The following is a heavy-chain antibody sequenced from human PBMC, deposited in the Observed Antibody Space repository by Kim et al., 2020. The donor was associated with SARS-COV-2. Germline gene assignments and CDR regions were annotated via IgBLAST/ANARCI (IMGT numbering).Heavy chain of an antibody. D-gene: IGHD3-10*01. Sequence: GGSLRLSCAASGFTFSSFAMNWVRQAPGKGLEWVATINGNGGNTYYADSAKGRFVISRDRSSNTLSLQMDRLSAEDTAVYYCAKGSIGEGRGVDYWGQGTLVTVSS. CDR3: AKGSIGEGRGVDY. CDR1: GFTFSSFA. J-gene: IGHJ4*02. CDR2: INGNGGNT. V-gene: IGHV3-23*01.